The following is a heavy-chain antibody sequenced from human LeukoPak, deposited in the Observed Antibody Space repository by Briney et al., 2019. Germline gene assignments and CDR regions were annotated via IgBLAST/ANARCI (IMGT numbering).Heavy chain of an antibody. Sequence: GGSLRLSCVASGFTITSYNMNWVRQAPGKGLEWVASITSGSDYIYYADSVKGRFTIARDNAKNSLYLQMNSLRAEDTAVYFCARSITMIVDWFDPWGQGTLVTVSS. D-gene: IGHD3-22*01. CDR1: GFTITSYN. CDR2: ITSGSDYI. J-gene: IGHJ5*02. CDR3: ARSITMIVDWFDP. V-gene: IGHV3-21*01.